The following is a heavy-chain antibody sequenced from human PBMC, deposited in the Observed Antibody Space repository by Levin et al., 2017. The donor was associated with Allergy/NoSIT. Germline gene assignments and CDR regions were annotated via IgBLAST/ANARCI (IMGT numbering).Heavy chain of an antibody. J-gene: IGHJ6*02. CDR1: GGSISSYY. CDR3: ARDRVIVGTTNYFYGMDV. D-gene: IGHD1-26*01. V-gene: IGHV4-59*01. CDR2: IYYIGST. Sequence: ESLKISCTVSGGSISSYYWGWIRQPPGKGLEWIGYIYYIGSTNYNPSLKSRVTISVDTSKNQFSLRLTSVTAADTAVYYCARDRVIVGTTNYFYGMDVWGQGTTVTVSS.